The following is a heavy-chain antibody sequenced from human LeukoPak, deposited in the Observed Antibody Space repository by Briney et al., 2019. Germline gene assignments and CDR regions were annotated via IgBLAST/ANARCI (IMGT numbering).Heavy chain of an antibody. CDR3: ARGYSSSWLDY. CDR1: GHTFTAFY. V-gene: IGHV1-2*06. J-gene: IGHJ4*02. CDR2: INPNSGGT. Sequence: GASVKVSCKASGHTFTAFYMHWVRQAPGQGLEWMGRINPNSGGTKYAQKFQGRVTMTTDTSINTAYLELSRLRSDDTAVYYCARGYSSSWLDYWGQGTLVTVSS. D-gene: IGHD6-13*01.